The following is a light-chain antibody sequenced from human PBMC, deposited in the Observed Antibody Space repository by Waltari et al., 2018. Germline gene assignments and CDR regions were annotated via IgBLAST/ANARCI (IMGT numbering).Light chain of an antibody. CDR3: GADHGSGSSFVYV. Sequence: SSELTQDPAVSVALGQTVRITCQGDSPRSYYASWYQQKPGQAPVFVIYGKNNRPSGIPDRFSGSSSGDTVTLTIKNIQEEDESDYHCGADHGSGSSFVYVFGTGTKVTVL. J-gene: IGLJ1*01. CDR1: SPRSYY. CDR2: GKN. V-gene: IGLV3-19*01.